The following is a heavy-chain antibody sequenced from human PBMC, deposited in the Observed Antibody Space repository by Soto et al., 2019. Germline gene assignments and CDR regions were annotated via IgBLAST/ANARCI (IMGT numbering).Heavy chain of an antibody. J-gene: IGHJ4*02. CDR1: GFTVNSNY. D-gene: IGHD6-13*01. CDR3: ARASSSWYIDY. V-gene: IGHV3-53*01. Sequence: GGSLRLSCAASGFTVNSNYMSWVRQAPGKGLEWVSVIYGGGKTYYPDSEKGRFTISRDNSKNTLFLQMNSLRADDTAVYYCARASSSWYIDYWGQGTLVTVSS. CDR2: IYGGGKT.